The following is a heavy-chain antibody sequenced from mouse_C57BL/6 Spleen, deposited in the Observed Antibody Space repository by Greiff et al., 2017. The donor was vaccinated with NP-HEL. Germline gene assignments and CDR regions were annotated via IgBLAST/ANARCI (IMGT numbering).Heavy chain of an antibody. J-gene: IGHJ2*01. CDR2: INPSNGGT. D-gene: IGHD3-2*02. Sequence: VQLQQPGTELVKPGASVKLSCKASGYTFTSYWMHWVKQRPGQGLEWIGNINPSNGGTNYNEKFKSKATLTVDKSSSTAYMQLSSLTSEDSAVYYCARWGAQATYYFDYWGQGTTLTVSS. V-gene: IGHV1-53*01. CDR1: GYTFTSYW. CDR3: ARWGAQATYYFDY.